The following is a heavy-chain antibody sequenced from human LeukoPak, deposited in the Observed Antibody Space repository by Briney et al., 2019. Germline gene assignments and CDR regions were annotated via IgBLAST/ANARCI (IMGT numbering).Heavy chain of an antibody. J-gene: IGHJ5*02. Sequence: SETLSLTCAVYGGSFSGYYWSWIRQPPGKGLEWIGEINHSGSTNYNPSLKSRVTISVDTSKNQFSLNLSSVTAADTAVYYCAPGEGAIIPWGQGTLVTVSS. D-gene: IGHD1-26*01. CDR3: APGEGAIIP. CDR1: GGSFSGYY. CDR2: INHSGST. V-gene: IGHV4-34*01.